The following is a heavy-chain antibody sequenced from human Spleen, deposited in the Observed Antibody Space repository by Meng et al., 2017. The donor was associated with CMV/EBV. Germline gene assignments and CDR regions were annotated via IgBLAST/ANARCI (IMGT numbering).Heavy chain of an antibody. V-gene: IGHV5-51*01. Sequence: GGSLRLSCKGSGYSFTSYWIGWMRQMPGKGLEWMGIIYPGDSDTRYRPSLQGQVTISADKSISTAYLQWSSLKASDTAMYYCTRGGDGYKYWGQGTLVTVSS. CDR1: GYSFTSYW. D-gene: IGHD5-24*01. J-gene: IGHJ4*02. CDR2: IYPGDSDT. CDR3: TRGGDGYKY.